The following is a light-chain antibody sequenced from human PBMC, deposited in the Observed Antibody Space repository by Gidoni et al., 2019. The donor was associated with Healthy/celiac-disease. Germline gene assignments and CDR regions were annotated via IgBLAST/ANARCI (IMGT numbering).Light chain of an antibody. CDR1: SSDVGGYTY. Sequence: QPALTQPASVSGPPGQSITISCTGTSSDVGGYTYVSWYQQHPGKAPNLMIYEVSNRPSGVSNRFSGSKSGNTASLTISGLQAEDEADYYCSSYTSSSTKVFGTGTKVTVL. J-gene: IGLJ1*01. V-gene: IGLV2-14*01. CDR2: EVS. CDR3: SSYTSSSTKV.